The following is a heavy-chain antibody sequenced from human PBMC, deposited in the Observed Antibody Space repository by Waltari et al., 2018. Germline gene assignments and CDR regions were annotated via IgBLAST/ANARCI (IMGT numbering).Heavy chain of an antibody. CDR2: VYRAGNT. Sequence: QVQLQETGPGLVKPSETLSLTCAVSGYSISSGYHWDWIRQPPGKGLEWIGSVYRAGNTYYNPSLKSRVTISVDTSKNQFSLKVNSVTAADTAVYYCARVDWTPDYWGQGTLVTVSS. CDR1: GYSISSGYH. J-gene: IGHJ4*02. CDR3: ARVDWTPDY. V-gene: IGHV4-38-2*01. D-gene: IGHD1-1*01.